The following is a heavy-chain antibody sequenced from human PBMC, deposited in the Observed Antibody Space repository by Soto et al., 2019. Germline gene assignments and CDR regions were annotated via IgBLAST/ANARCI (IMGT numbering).Heavy chain of an antibody. CDR1: GFTFDDYA. D-gene: IGHD4-4*01. CDR3: AKDMTVTSYYYYGMDV. J-gene: IGHJ6*02. Sequence: EVQLVESGGGLVQPGRSLRLSCAASGFTFDDYAMHWVRQAPGKGLEWVSGISWNSGSIGYADSVKGRFPISRDNAKNPLYLQINSQRADDTAVYCCAKDMTVTSYYYYGMDVWGQGTTVTVSS. V-gene: IGHV3-9*01. CDR2: ISWNSGSI.